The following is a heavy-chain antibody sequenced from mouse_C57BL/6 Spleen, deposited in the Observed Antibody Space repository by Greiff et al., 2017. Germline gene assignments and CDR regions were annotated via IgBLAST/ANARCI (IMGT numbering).Heavy chain of an antibody. CDR3: VRQGPSYYSNVYWYFDV. D-gene: IGHD2-5*01. CDR2: IRSKSNNYAT. V-gene: IGHV10-1*01. CDR1: GFSFNTYA. Sequence: EVQGVESGGGLVQPKGSLKLSCAASGFSFNTYAMNWVRQAPGKGLEWVARIRSKSNNYATYYADSVKDRFTISRDDSERMLYLQMNNLKTEDTAMYDCVRQGPSYYSNVYWYFDVWGTGTTVTVSS. J-gene: IGHJ1*03.